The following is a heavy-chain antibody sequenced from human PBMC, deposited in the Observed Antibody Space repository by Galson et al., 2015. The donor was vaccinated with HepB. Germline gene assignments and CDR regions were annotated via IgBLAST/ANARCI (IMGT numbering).Heavy chain of an antibody. Sequence: SLRLSCAASGFIFSRNAMHWVRQAPGKGLEWVALISYEGSNKDYADSVKGRVTISRDNSKNTLYLQMNSPRDEDTAVYYCATVGFSGGSWDSDYYGMDVWGQGTTVTVSS. CDR1: GFIFSRNA. V-gene: IGHV3-30*04. D-gene: IGHD2-15*01. J-gene: IGHJ6*02. CDR3: ATVGFSGGSWDSDYYGMDV. CDR2: ISYEGSNK.